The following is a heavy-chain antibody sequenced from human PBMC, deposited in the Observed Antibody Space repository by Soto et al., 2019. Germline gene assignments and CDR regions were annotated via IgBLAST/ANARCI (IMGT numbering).Heavy chain of an antibody. Sequence: VQLVESGGGVVQPGRSLRLSCAASGFTFSSYGMHWVRQAPGKGLEWVAVISYDGSNKYYADSVKGRFTISRDNSKNTLYLQMNSLRAEDTAVYYCAKCLFNRVYAHAFDIWGQGTMVTVSS. J-gene: IGHJ3*02. CDR2: ISYDGSNK. CDR3: AKCLFNRVYAHAFDI. V-gene: IGHV3-30*18. CDR1: GFTFSSYG. D-gene: IGHD2-8*01.